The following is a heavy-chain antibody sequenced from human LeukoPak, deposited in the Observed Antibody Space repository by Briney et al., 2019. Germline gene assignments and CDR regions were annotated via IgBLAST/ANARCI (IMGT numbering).Heavy chain of an antibody. J-gene: IGHJ4*02. CDR1: GYTFTVNH. CDR3: ARGGSTDSIHSCGGNCYFLDY. CDR2: INPNSGGT. D-gene: IGHD2-21*02. Sequence: ASVKVSCNSSGYTFTVNHIHLVRQAPGQGLEWMGWINPNSGGTNYAQKFQGRVIMTRDTSISTAYMELSRLGSDDTAVYYCARGGSTDSIHSCGGNCYFLDYWGQGTLVTVSS. V-gene: IGHV1-2*02.